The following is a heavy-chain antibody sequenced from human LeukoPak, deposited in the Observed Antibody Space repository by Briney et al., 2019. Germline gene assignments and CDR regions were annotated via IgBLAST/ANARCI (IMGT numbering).Heavy chain of an antibody. D-gene: IGHD6-6*01. V-gene: IGHV3-73*01. CDR2: IRSKADT. CDR1: GFTFSGSA. J-gene: IGHJ6*02. CDR3: ARLRAARTESYFYYGMDV. Sequence: PGGSLELSCAASGFTFSGSAIHWVRQASARGLEWVGRIRSKADTAYAASVKGRFTISRDDSRNTAYLQMNSLQTEDTAVYYCARLRAARTESYFYYGMDVWGQGTTVTVSS.